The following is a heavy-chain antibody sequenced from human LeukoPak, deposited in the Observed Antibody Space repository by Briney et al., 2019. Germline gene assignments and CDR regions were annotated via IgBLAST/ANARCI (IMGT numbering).Heavy chain of an antibody. CDR3: AGQWLVSYYFDY. D-gene: IGHD6-19*01. CDR2: INHSGST. Sequence: SETLSLTCAVYGGSFSGYYWSWIRQPPGKGLEWIGEINHSGSTNYNPSLKSRVTISVDTSKNQFSLKLSSVTAADTAVYYCAGQWLVSYYFDYWGQGTLVTVSS. J-gene: IGHJ4*02. V-gene: IGHV4-34*01. CDR1: GGSFSGYY.